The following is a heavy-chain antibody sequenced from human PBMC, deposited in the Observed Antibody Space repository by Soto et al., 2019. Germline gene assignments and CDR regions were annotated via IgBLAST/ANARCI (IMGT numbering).Heavy chain of an antibody. CDR1: GYTFTSYG. D-gene: IGHD2-2*01. CDR3: AREPARNPSAEYFQH. J-gene: IGHJ1*01. V-gene: IGHV1-18*01. CDR2: ISAYNGNT. Sequence: QVQLVQSGAEVKKPGASVKVSCKASGYTFTSYGISWVRQAPGQGLEWMGWISAYNGNTNYAQKLQGRVTMTTDTSTSTDYMELTNLRSDDTAVHYCAREPARNPSAEYFQHWGQGTLVPVSS.